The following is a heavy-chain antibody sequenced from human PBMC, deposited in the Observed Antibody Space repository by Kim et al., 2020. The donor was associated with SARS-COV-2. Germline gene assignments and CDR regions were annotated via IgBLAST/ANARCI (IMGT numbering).Heavy chain of an antibody. Sequence: GGSLRLSCAASGFTFSSYGMHWVRQAPGKGLEWVAVISYDGSNKYYADSVKGRFTIFRDNSKNTLYLQMNSLRAEDTAVYYCASDRTGYSSGWSYYYYG. CDR2: ISYDGSNK. CDR1: GFTFSSYG. D-gene: IGHD6-19*01. CDR3: ASDRTGYSSGWSYYYYG. V-gene: IGHV3-33*05. J-gene: IGHJ6*01.